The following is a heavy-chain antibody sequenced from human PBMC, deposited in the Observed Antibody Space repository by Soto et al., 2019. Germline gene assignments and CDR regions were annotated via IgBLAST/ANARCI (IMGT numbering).Heavy chain of an antibody. D-gene: IGHD3-10*01. J-gene: IGHJ4*02. CDR3: ARSLWFGELH. CDR2: LYWDNDK. CDR1: GFSLSTTGVG. V-gene: IGHV2-5*02. Sequence: QITLKESGPTLVKPTQTITLTCSFSGFSLSTTGVGVGWIRQSPGKALEWLAILYWDNDKRYSPSLKSRVTSTKDTSKNQVVLTVTNMDPVDTGTYYCARSLWFGELHWGQGALVTVSS.